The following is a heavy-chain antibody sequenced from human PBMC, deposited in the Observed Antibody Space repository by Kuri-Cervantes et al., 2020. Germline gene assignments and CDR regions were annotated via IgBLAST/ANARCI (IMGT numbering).Heavy chain of an antibody. D-gene: IGHD2-21*02. J-gene: IGHJ1*01. CDR3: ARGSPRAYCGGDCAEYFQH. CDR2: IYYSGST. Sequence: ESLKISCTVSGGSISSSSYYWGWIRQPPGKGLEWIGSIYYSGSTYYNPSLKSRVTISVDTSKNQFSLKLSSVTAADTAVYYCARGSPRAYCGGDCAEYFQHWGQGTLVTVSS. CDR1: GGSISSSSYY. V-gene: IGHV4-39*01.